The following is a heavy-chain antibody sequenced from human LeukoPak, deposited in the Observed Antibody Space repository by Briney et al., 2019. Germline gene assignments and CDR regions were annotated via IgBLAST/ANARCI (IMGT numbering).Heavy chain of an antibody. D-gene: IGHD4-17*01. Sequence: GGSLRLSCVASGLAFRNYAMTWVRQAPGKGLEWVSVIRGSGGDIRYADSVKGRFTISRGNSVNTLYLQMNSLRAEDTAVYYCGKDPNGDYIGAFDFWGQGTMVTVSS. CDR2: IRGSGGDI. CDR3: GKDPNGDYIGAFDF. V-gene: IGHV3-23*01. CDR1: GLAFRNYA. J-gene: IGHJ3*01.